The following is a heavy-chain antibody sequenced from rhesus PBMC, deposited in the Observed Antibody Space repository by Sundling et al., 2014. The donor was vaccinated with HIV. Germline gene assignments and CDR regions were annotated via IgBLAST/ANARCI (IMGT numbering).Heavy chain of an antibody. CDR1: GFTFGSYA. CDR2: IVPLVGVT. V-gene: IGHV1-198*02. CDR3: ARAEVLQYLDWLLYETPYGLDS. D-gene: IGHD3-3*01. Sequence: QVQLVQSGAEVKKPGASVKVSCKASGFTFGSYAISWVRQAPGQGLEWMGGIVPLVGVTNYAQKFQGRVTITADTSTSTAYMELSSLRSEDTAVYYCARAEVLQYLDWLLYETPYGLDSWGQGVVVTVSS. J-gene: IGHJ6*01.